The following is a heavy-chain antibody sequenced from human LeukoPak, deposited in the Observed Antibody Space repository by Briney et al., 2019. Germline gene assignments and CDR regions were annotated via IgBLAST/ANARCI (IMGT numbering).Heavy chain of an antibody. V-gene: IGHV4-34*01. CDR3: ARAEGLLWFGELLSHYFDH. CDR2: INHSGST. J-gene: IGHJ4*02. D-gene: IGHD3-10*01. Sequence: PSETLSPTCAVYGGSFSGYYWSWIRQPPGKGLEWIGEINHSGSTNHNPSLKSRLTISVDTSKNQFSLKLSSVTAAVTAVYYCARAEGLLWFGELLSHYFDHWGQGTLVTVSS. CDR1: GGSFSGYY.